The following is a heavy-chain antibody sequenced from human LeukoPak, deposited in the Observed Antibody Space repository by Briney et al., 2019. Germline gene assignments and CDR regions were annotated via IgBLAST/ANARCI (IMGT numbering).Heavy chain of an antibody. CDR3: ASVSSYDILSGYNDAFDI. Sequence: SETLSLTCAVYGGSFSGYYWSWVRQPPGKGLEGSGEINNSGSTNYNPSLTSRGTISVHISKNQFSLKLSSVTAADTAVYYCASVSSYDILSGYNDAFDIWGQGTMVTVSS. CDR2: INNSGST. CDR1: GGSFSGYY. D-gene: IGHD3-9*01. V-gene: IGHV4-34*01. J-gene: IGHJ3*02.